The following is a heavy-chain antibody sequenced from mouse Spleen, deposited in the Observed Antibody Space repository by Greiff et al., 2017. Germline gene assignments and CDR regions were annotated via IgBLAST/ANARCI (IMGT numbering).Heavy chain of an antibody. J-gene: IGHJ4*01. V-gene: IGHV5-12*02. Sequence: EVLLVESGGGLVQPGGSLKLSCATSGFTFSDYYMYWVRQTPEKRLEWVAYISNGGGSTYYPDTVKGRFTISRDNAKNTLYLQMSRLKSEDTAMYYCASYGSSYYAMDYWGQGTSVTVSS. CDR3: ASYGSSYYAMDY. D-gene: IGHD1-1*01. CDR2: ISNGGGST. CDR1: GFTFSDYY.